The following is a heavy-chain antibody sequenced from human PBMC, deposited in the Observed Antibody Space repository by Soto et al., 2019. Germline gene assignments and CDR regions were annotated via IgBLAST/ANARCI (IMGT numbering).Heavy chain of an antibody. CDR2: ISYDGSNK. V-gene: IGHV3-30-3*01. J-gene: IGHJ3*02. Sequence: QVQLVESGGGVVQPGRSLRLSCAASGFTFSSYAMHWVRQAPGKGLEWVAVISYDGSNKYYADSVKGRFTISRDNSKNTLYLQLNSLRAEDTAVYYCAREPRTHDAFEIWGQGTMVTVSS. CDR3: AREPRTHDAFEI. CDR1: GFTFSSYA.